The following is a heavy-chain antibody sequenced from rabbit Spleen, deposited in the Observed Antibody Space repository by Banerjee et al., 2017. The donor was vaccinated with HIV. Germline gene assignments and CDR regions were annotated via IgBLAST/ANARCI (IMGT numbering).Heavy chain of an antibody. CDR2: IYTGSSGIT. CDR3: VRDKASVSGDYGPYYFNL. D-gene: IGHD1-1*01. J-gene: IGHJ4*01. Sequence: QSLEESGGDLVKPGASLTLTCTASGFSFSSSYYMCWVRQAPGKGLEWIACIYTGSSGITYYANWVNGRFSISRENAQNTVLLQMTSLTAADTATYFCVRDKASVSGDYGPYYFNLWGPGTLVTVS. V-gene: IGHV1S40*01. CDR1: GFSFSSSYY.